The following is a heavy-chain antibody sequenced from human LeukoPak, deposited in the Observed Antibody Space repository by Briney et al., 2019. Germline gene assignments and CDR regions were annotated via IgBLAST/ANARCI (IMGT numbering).Heavy chain of an antibody. Sequence: SETLSLTCTVSGGSISSYYWSWIRQPPGKGLEWIGYIYYSVSTNYNPSLKSRVTISVDTSKNQFSLKLSSVTAADTAVYYCARQLSSGWYYFDYWGQGTLVTVSS. CDR3: ARQLSSGWYYFDY. CDR1: GGSISSYY. J-gene: IGHJ4*02. D-gene: IGHD6-19*01. CDR2: IYYSVST. V-gene: IGHV4-59*01.